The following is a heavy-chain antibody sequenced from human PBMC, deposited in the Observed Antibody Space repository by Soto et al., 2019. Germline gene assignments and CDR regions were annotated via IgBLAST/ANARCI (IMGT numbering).Heavy chain of an antibody. D-gene: IGHD3-3*01. V-gene: IGHV4-59*01. CDR1: GGSISSYY. J-gene: IGHJ3*02. CDR3: ARAIIDFWSDSPGAFDI. CDR2: IYYSGST. Sequence: PSETLSLTCTVSGGSISSYYWSWIRQPPGKGLEWIGYIYYSGSTNYNPSLKSRVTISVDTSKNHFSLKLSSVTAADTAVYYCARAIIDFWSDSPGAFDIWGQRTMVTGSS.